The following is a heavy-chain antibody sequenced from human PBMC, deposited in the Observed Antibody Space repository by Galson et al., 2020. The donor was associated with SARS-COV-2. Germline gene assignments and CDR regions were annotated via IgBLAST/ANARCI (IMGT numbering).Heavy chain of an antibody. D-gene: IGHD2-15*01. V-gene: IGHV1-2*04. CDR2: INPNSGGT. Sequence: ASVKVSCKASGYTFTGYYMHWVRQAPGQGLEWMGWINPNSGGTNYAQKFQGWVTMTRDTSISTAYMELSRLRSDDTAVYYCARGLGGGTRGFDLWGRGTLVTVSS. CDR1: GYTFTGYY. J-gene: IGHJ2*01. CDR3: ARGLGGGTRGFDL.